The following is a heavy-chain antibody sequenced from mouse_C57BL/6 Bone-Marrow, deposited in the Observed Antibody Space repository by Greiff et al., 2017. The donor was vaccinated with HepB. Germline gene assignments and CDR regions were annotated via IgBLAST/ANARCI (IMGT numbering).Heavy chain of an antibody. Sequence: QVQLQQPGAELVMPGASVKLSCKASGYTFTSYWMHWVKQRPGQGLEWIGEIDPSDSYTNYNQKFKGKSTLTVDKSSSTAYMQLSSLTSEDSAVYYCARGPTARYFDVWGTGTTVTVSS. J-gene: IGHJ1*03. D-gene: IGHD1-2*01. CDR1: GYTFTSYW. CDR3: ARGPTARYFDV. V-gene: IGHV1-69*01. CDR2: IDPSDSYT.